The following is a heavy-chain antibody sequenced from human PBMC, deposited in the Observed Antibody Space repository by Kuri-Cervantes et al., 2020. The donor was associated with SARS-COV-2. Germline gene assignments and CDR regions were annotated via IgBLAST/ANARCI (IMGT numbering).Heavy chain of an antibody. CDR2: INLSGST. CDR1: GGSFSGYY. Sequence: GSLRLSCAVYGGSFSGYYWSWIRQPPGKGLEWIGEINLSGSTNYNPSLKSRVTISVDTSKNQFSLKLSSVTAADTAVYYCARAQWSSGYSNIDYWGQGTLVTVSS. D-gene: IGHD3-22*01. CDR3: ARAQWSSGYSNIDY. J-gene: IGHJ4*02. V-gene: IGHV4-34*01.